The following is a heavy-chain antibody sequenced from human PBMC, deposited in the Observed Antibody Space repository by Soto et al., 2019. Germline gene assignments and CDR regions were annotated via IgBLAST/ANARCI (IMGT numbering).Heavy chain of an antibody. CDR3: ARDWGRSTVVYFYFDY. CDR1: GFTFSSYA. D-gene: IGHD2-2*01. J-gene: IGHJ4*02. V-gene: IGHV3-30-3*01. CDR2: ISYDENNK. Sequence: QVQLVESGGGVVQPGRSLRLSCAASGFTFSSYAMHWVRHAPGKGLEWVAVISYDENNKYYADSVKGRFTISRDNSKNTLSLQMNSLSAEDTAVYSCARDWGRSTVVYFYFDYWGQGTLVTVSS.